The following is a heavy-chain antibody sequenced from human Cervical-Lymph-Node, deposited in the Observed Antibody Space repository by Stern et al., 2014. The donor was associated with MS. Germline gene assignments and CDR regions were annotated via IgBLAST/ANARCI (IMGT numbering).Heavy chain of an antibody. CDR1: GGTFSTYW. Sequence: EVQLVQSGAEVKKPGESLKISCKGSGGTFSTYWIGWVRQMPGKGLEWMGILYIGDSETRYSPSFQGQVTFSADKSISTAYLQWRSLKASDTAMYYCAKRRHYYDRSGINEGFEYWGQGTLVSVSS. D-gene: IGHD3-22*01. V-gene: IGHV5-51*01. CDR3: AKRRHYYDRSGINEGFEY. J-gene: IGHJ4*02. CDR2: LYIGDSET.